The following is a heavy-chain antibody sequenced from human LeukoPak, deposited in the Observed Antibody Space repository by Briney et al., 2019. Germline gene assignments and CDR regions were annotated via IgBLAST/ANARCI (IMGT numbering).Heavy chain of an antibody. CDR2: IKQDGSEK. D-gene: IGHD3-22*01. CDR1: GFTFSSYW. V-gene: IGHV3-7*01. Sequence: GGSLRLSCAASGFTFSSYWMTWVRQAPGKGLECVANIKQDGSEKYYVDSVKGRFTISRDNAKNSVYLQMNSLRAEDTAVYYCARRSPYYDTSGYSGYFDSWGRGTLVTVSS. J-gene: IGHJ4*02. CDR3: ARRSPYYDTSGYSGYFDS.